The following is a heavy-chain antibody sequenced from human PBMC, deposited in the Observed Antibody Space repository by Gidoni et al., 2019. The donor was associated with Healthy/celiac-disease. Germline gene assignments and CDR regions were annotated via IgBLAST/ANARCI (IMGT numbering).Heavy chain of an antibody. Sequence: QLQLPASGPGLVQPSAPLSLTCPVSCGSISSSSYYWGWFRQPPGKGLEWIGSIEYSGSTYYNPSLKSRVTISVDTSKNQFSLKLSSVTAADTAVYYCARHRDWSDDYWGQGTLVTVSS. CDR3: ARHRDWSDDY. V-gene: IGHV4-39*01. J-gene: IGHJ4*02. CDR1: CGSISSSSYY. D-gene: IGHD3-9*01. CDR2: IEYSGST.